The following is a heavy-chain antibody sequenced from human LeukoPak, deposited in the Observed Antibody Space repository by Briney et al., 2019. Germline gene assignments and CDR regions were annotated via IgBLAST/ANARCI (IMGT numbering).Heavy chain of an antibody. J-gene: IGHJ6*03. V-gene: IGHV4-39*07. CDR2: IYYSGST. Sequence: SETLSLTCTVSGGSISSSSYYWGWIRQPPGKGLEWIGSIYYSGSTYYNPSLKSRVTISVDKSKNQFSLKLTSVTAADTAVYYCARDSAVTTLGYYYYYYMDVWGKGTTVTVSS. CDR3: ARDSAVTTLGYYYYYYMDV. CDR1: GGSISSSSYY. D-gene: IGHD4-17*01.